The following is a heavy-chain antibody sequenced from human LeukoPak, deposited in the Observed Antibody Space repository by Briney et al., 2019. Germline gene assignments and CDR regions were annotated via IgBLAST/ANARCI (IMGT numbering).Heavy chain of an antibody. CDR1: GFTFSSYA. J-gene: IGHJ4*02. V-gene: IGHV3-30-3*01. Sequence: GGSLRLSCAASGFTFSSYAMHWVRQAPGKGLEWVAIISYDGSDKYYADSVKGRFTISRDNSKNTLYLQMNSLRNEDTAVYYCTKDRAPTIAAASKFDYWGQGTLVTVSS. CDR3: TKDRAPTIAAASKFDY. CDR2: ISYDGSDK. D-gene: IGHD6-13*01.